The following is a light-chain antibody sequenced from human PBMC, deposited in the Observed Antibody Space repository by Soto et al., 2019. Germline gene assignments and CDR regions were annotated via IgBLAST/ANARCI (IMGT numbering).Light chain of an antibody. CDR2: KAS. CDR3: QQYNSPS. CDR1: QSISSW. J-gene: IGKJ2*01. V-gene: IGKV1-5*03. Sequence: DIQMTQSPSILSASVGDRVTITCRASQSISSWLAWYQQKPGKAPKLLIYKASSLESGVPSRFSGSGSGTEFTLTISSLQPDDFATYYCQQYNSPSFGQGTKLEIK.